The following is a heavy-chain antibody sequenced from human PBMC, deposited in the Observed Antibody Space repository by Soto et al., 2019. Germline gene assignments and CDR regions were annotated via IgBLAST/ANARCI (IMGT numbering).Heavy chain of an antibody. V-gene: IGHV3-64*01. Sequence: EVQLAESVGGMVQPGGSLRLSCVASGVTFSSYDMHWVRQAPGKGLEYVSSISSNGGTTYYGNSVKGRFTISRDNSKNTLSLQMGSLRAEDMAVYYCVRRVSGNYDYWGQGTLVTVSS. CDR3: VRRVSGNYDY. J-gene: IGHJ4*02. D-gene: IGHD1-7*01. CDR2: ISSNGGTT. CDR1: GVTFSSYD.